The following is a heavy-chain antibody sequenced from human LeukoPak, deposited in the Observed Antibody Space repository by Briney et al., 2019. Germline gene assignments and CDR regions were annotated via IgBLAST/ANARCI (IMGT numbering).Heavy chain of an antibody. D-gene: IGHD3-22*01. CDR3: ARVQGSGYYSVYYYYGMDV. V-gene: IGHV4-31*01. Sequence: SETLSLTCTVSGGSISGSSYYWGWIRQPPGKGLEWIGYIYYSGSTYYNPSLKSPVTISVDTSKNQFSLKLSSVTAADTAVYYCARVQGSGYYSVYYYYGMDVWGQGTTVTVSS. CDR2: IYYSGST. CDR1: GGSISGSSYY. J-gene: IGHJ6*02.